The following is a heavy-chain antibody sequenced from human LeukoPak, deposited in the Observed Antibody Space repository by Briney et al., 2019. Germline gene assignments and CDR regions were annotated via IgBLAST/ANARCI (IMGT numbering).Heavy chain of an antibody. J-gene: IGHJ4*02. CDR2: IIPILGTA. Sequence: ASVKVSCKASGGTFSSYAISWVRQAPGQGLEWMGGIIPILGTANYAQKFQGRVTITTDESTSTAYMELSSLRSEDTAVYYCARSIVLMVYAPLYFDYWGQGTLVTVSS. CDR1: GGTFSSYA. V-gene: IGHV1-69*05. CDR3: ARSIVLMVYAPLYFDY. D-gene: IGHD2-8*01.